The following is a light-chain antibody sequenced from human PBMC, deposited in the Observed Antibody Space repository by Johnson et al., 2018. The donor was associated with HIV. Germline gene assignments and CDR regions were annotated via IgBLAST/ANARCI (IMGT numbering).Light chain of an antibody. CDR2: ENN. CDR1: SSNIGNNY. CDR3: GTWDSRLSSYV. J-gene: IGLJ1*01. Sequence: QSVLTQPPSVSAAPAQKVTISCSGSSSNIGNNYVSWYQQLPGTAPKLLIHENNKRPSGIPDRFSGSKSGTSATLGIAGLQTGDEADYYCGTWDSRLSSYVFGTGTKVTVL. V-gene: IGLV1-51*02.